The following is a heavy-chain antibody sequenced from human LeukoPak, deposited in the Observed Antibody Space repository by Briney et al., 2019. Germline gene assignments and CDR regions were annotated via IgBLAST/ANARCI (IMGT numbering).Heavy chain of an antibody. CDR3: ARAPHFFDTSGSRYYFDT. CDR2: IYYSGNA. J-gene: IGHJ4*02. CDR1: GGSIRSPTHY. Sequence: SETLSLTCTVSGGSIRSPTHYWGWIRQPPGKGLEWVASIYYSGNAYYNPSLMSRVTISIDTSKNQFSLNLSSVTAADTAVYYCARAPHFFDTSGSRYYFDTWGQGTLVTVSS. V-gene: IGHV4-39*07. D-gene: IGHD3-22*01.